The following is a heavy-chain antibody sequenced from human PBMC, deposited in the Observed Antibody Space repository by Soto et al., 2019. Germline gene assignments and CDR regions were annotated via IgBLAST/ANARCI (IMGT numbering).Heavy chain of an antibody. CDR1: GFTFSAFR. Sequence: VQMVQSGGGLVQPGGSLSLSCAVSGFTFSAFRMTWVRQAPGRGLEWVANINHDGSEKYYVDSVTGRFTISRDNAKSSLYLQMNSLRAEDTAVYFCMRDRNSSPHWGQGTQVTVSS. J-gene: IGHJ4*02. CDR3: MRDRNSSPH. D-gene: IGHD6-6*01. V-gene: IGHV3-7*01. CDR2: INHDGSEK.